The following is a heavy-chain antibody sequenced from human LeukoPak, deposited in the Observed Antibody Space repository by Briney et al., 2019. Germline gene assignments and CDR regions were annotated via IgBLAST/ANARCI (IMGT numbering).Heavy chain of an antibody. J-gene: IGHJ4*02. Sequence: GGSLRLSCAASGFTFSSYAMHWVRQAPGKGLEWVANIKQDGSEKYYVDSVKGRFTISRDNAKNSLYLQMNSLRAEDTAVYYCARDPWELPLDYWGQGTLVTVSS. V-gene: IGHV3-7*01. CDR2: IKQDGSEK. CDR1: GFTFSSYA. CDR3: ARDPWELPLDY. D-gene: IGHD1-26*01.